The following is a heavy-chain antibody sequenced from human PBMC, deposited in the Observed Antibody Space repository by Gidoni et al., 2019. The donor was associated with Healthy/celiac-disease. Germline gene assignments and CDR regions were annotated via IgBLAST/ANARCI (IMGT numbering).Heavy chain of an antibody. J-gene: IGHJ6*02. V-gene: IGHV3-15*01. CDR1: GFTFSHAL. D-gene: IGHD2-21*02. CDR2: IKSKTDGGTT. Sequence: EVQLVESGGGLVKPVGSLSLSCAASGFTFSHALMICVRQAPGKGLEWVGSIKSKTDGGTTDYAAPVKGRFTISRDDSKNTLYLQMNSLKTEDTAVYYCTTDCVVCGGDCYSGWGMDVWGQGTTVTVSS. CDR3: TTDCVVCGGDCYSGWGMDV.